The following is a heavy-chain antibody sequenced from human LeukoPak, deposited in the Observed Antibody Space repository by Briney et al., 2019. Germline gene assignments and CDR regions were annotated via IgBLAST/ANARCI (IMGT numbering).Heavy chain of an antibody. CDR1: GFTFSSYG. Sequence: GGSLRLSCAASGFTFSSYGMHWVRQAPGKGLEWVAFIRYDGSNKYYADSVKGRFTISRDNSKNTLYLQMDSLRAEDTAVYYCARELRTYYYGSGSYPGAFDIWGQGTMVTVSS. CDR2: IRYDGSNK. V-gene: IGHV3-30*02. J-gene: IGHJ3*02. D-gene: IGHD3-10*01. CDR3: ARELRTYYYGSGSYPGAFDI.